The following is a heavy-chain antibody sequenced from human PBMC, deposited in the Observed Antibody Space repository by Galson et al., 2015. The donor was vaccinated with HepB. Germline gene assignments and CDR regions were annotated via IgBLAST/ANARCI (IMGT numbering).Heavy chain of an antibody. CDR1: GFTFSSYA. CDR2: ISSNVGST. D-gene: IGHD3-3*01. CDR3: VKGVTIFGVLSFLDAFDI. Sequence: SLRLSCAASGFTFSSYAMHWVRQAPGKGLEYVSAISSNVGSTYYADSVKGRFTISRDNSKNTLYLQMSSLRAEDTAVYYCVKGVTIFGVLSFLDAFDIWGQGTMVTVSS. V-gene: IGHV3-64D*06. J-gene: IGHJ3*02.